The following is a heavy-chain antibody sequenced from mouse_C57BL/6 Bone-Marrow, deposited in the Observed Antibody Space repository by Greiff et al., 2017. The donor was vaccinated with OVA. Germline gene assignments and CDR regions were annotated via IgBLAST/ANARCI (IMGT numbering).Heavy chain of an antibody. V-gene: IGHV5-12*01. D-gene: IGHD2-5*01. CDR2: ISNGGGST. CDR3: ARQDYSNYGWYFDV. J-gene: IGHJ1*03. Sequence: EVKLVESGGGLVQPGGSLKLSCAASGFTFSDYYMYWVRQTPEKRLEWVAYISNGGGSTYYPDTVKGRFTISRDNAKNTLYLQMSRLKSEDTAMYYCARQDYSNYGWYFDVWGTGTTVTVSS. CDR1: GFTFSDYY.